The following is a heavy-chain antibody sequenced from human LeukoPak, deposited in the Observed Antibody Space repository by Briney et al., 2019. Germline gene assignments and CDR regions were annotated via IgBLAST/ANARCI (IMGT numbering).Heavy chain of an antibody. J-gene: IGHJ4*02. CDR2: IYYSGST. CDR1: GGSISSYY. V-gene: IGHV4-59*12. Sequence: SETLSLTCTVSGGSISSYYWSWIRQPPGKGLEWIGYIYYSGSTNYNPSLKSRVTISVDTSKNQFSLKLSSVTAADTAVYYCARDDRTSYYFDYWGQGTLVTVSS. D-gene: IGHD1-14*01. CDR3: ARDDRTSYYFDY.